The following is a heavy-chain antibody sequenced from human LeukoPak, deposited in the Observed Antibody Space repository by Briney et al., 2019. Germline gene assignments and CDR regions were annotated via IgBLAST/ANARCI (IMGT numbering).Heavy chain of an antibody. V-gene: IGHV3-33*01. Sequence: GGSLRLSCAASGFTFSSYGMHWVRQAPGKGLEWVAVIWHDGSNKYYADSVKGRFTISRDNSKNTLYLQMNSLRAEDTAVYYCARDTNWFGDLSPRLDYWGHGTLVTVSS. CDR1: GFTFSSYG. J-gene: IGHJ4*01. D-gene: IGHD3-10*01. CDR2: IWHDGSNK. CDR3: ARDTNWFGDLSPRLDY.